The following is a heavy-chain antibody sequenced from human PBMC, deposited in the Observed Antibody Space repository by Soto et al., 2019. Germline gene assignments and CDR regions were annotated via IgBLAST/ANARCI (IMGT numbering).Heavy chain of an antibody. CDR3: AKEGARGGAFDI. D-gene: IGHD3-16*01. CDR2: ISGSGGST. Sequence: PGGSLRLSCAASGFTFSSYAMSWVRQAPGKGLEWVSAISGSGGSTYYADSVKGRFTISRDNSKSTLYLQMNSRRAEDTAEYYCAKEGARGGAFDIWGQGTMVTVSS. V-gene: IGHV3-23*01. J-gene: IGHJ3*02. CDR1: GFTFSSYA.